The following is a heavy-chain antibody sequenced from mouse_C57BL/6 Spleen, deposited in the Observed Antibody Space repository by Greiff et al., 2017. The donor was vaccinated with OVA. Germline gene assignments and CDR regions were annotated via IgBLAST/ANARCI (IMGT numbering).Heavy chain of an antibody. CDR2: IYPGDGDT. CDR3: ARCSTGTDFDY. J-gene: IGHJ2*01. CDR1: GYAFSSSW. Sequence: QVQLQQSGPELVKPGASVKISCKASGYAFSSSWMNWVKQRPGQGLEWIGRIYPGDGDTNYNGKFKGKATLTADKSSSTAYMQLSSLTSEDSAVYYCARCSTGTDFDYWGQGTTLTVSS. D-gene: IGHD4-1*02. V-gene: IGHV1-82*01.